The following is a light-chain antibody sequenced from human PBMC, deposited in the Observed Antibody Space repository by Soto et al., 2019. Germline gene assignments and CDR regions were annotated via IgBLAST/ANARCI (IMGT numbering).Light chain of an antibody. J-gene: IGLJ3*02. CDR3: QSYDSSLSGPV. CDR2: GNS. Sequence: QSVLTQPPSVSGAPGQRVTISCTGTSSNIGASYHVHWYQQLPGTAPKLLIYGNSNRPSEVTDRVSGSKSGTSASLAITGLQAVYVADYYCQSYDSSLSGPVFGGGTKLTVL. CDR1: SSNIGASYH. V-gene: IGLV1-40*01.